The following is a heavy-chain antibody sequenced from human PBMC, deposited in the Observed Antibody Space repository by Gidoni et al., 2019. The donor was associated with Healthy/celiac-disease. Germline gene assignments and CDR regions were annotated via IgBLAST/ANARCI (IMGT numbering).Heavy chain of an antibody. CDR1: RFTFSSYG. D-gene: IGHD6-13*01. V-gene: IGHV3-33*01. CDR3: ARGHSSSPRAPLDP. CDR2: IYYDGSKN. Sequence: QGHLVESGGGVVPPGRSLRLSCAASRFTFSSYGMHWVRQAPGKGLAWVAFIYYDGSKNYYTDSVKGRFTISRDNSKNTLYLQMNSLRAEDTAVYYCARGHSSSPRAPLDPWGQGTLVTVSS. J-gene: IGHJ5*02.